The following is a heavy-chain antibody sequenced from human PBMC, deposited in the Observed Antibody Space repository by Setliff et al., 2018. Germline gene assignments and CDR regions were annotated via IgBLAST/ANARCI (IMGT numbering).Heavy chain of an antibody. CDR1: GGSFSGYY. D-gene: IGHD6-19*01. Sequence: SETLSLTCAVYGGSFSGYYWSWIRQPPGKGLEWIGEINHSGSTNYNPSLKSRVNISVDTSKNQFSLKLSSVTAADTAVYYCASQEPLYSSGWYYFDYWGQGTLVTVSS. V-gene: IGHV4-34*01. J-gene: IGHJ4*02. CDR2: INHSGST. CDR3: ASQEPLYSSGWYYFDY.